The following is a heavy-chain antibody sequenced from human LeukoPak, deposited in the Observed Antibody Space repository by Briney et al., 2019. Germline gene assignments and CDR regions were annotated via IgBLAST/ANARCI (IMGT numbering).Heavy chain of an antibody. Sequence: GGSLRLSCAASGFTFGSYGMHWVRQAPGKGLEWVAFIRYDGSNKYYADSVKGRFTISRDNSKNTLYLQMNSLRAEDTAVYYCVSGSTRRIAAAGAFDIWGQGTMVTVSS. CDR1: GFTFGSYG. CDR2: IRYDGSNK. J-gene: IGHJ3*02. D-gene: IGHD6-13*01. CDR3: VSGSTRRIAAAGAFDI. V-gene: IGHV3-30*02.